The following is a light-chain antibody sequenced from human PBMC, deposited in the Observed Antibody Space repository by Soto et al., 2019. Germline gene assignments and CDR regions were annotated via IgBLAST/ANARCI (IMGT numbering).Light chain of an antibody. V-gene: IGKV3-15*01. CDR2: DAS. J-gene: IGKJ1*01. Sequence: EIVMTQSPATLSVSPGERATLSCRASQSVSSNLAWYQQKPGQAPRLLIYDASTGASGIPARFSGSGSGTDFTLTISGLQSGDFAVYYCQQYNNWPRTFGQGTKVEI. CDR1: QSVSSN. CDR3: QQYNNWPRT.